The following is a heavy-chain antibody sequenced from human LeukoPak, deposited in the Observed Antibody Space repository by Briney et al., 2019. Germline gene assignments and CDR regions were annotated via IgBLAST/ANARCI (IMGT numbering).Heavy chain of an antibody. V-gene: IGHV3-33*01. CDR2: IWYDGSEK. Sequence: GGSLRLSCTTSGFSFGAYAMSWVRQAPGNGLEWVAGIWYDGSEKHYGDSVKGRFTISRDNSKNTLFLQMNNLTAEDTAVYYCARWSCDLWGQGTLVTVSS. CDR3: ARWSCDL. CDR1: GFSFGAYA. J-gene: IGHJ5*02.